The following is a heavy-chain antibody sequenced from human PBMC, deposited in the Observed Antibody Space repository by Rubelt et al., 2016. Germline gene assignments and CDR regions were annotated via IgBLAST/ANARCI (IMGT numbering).Heavy chain of an antibody. CDR1: GYTFTSYG. CDR3: AVRRDYEGYFDY. CDR2: ISAYNGNT. D-gene: IGHD4-17*01. J-gene: IGHJ4*02. Sequence: QVQLVQSRAEVKKPGASVKVSCKASGYTFTSYGISWVRQAPGQGLEWMGWISAYNGNTHHAPKLQGTGTMTTDTSTSTAYMELRSLRSDDTAVYYCAVRRDYEGYFDYWGQGTLVTVSS. V-gene: IGHV1-18*01.